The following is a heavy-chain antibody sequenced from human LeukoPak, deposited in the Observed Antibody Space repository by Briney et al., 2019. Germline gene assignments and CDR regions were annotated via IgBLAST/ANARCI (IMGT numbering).Heavy chain of an antibody. Sequence: GGSLRLSCAASGFTFSGSAMHWVRQASGKGLEWVGRIRSKANSYATAYAASVKGRFTISRDDSKNTAYLQMNSLKTEDTAVYYCARDPALEYYYDSRYFDYWGQGTLVTVSS. D-gene: IGHD3-22*01. CDR3: ARDPALEYYYDSRYFDY. CDR2: IRSKANSYAT. J-gene: IGHJ4*02. CDR1: GFTFSGSA. V-gene: IGHV3-73*01.